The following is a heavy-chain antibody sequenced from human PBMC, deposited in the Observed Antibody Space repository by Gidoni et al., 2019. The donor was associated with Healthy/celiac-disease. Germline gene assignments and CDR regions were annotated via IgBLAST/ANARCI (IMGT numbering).Heavy chain of an antibody. J-gene: IGHJ4*02. D-gene: IGHD5-18*01. CDR1: GFTFSSYA. CDR3: ARVMRFQTSLTWIQLWPVLDY. Sequence: QVQLVESGGGVVQPGRSLRLSCAASGFTFSSYAMHWVRQAPGKGLEWVAVISYDGSNKYYADSVKGRFTISRDNSKNTLYLQMNSLRAEDTAVYYCARVMRFQTSLTWIQLWPVLDYWGQGTLVTVSS. CDR2: ISYDGSNK. V-gene: IGHV3-30*01.